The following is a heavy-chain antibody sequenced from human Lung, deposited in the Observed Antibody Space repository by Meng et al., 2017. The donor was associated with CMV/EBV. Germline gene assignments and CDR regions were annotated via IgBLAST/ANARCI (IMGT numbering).Heavy chain of an antibody. D-gene: IGHD7-27*01. CDR2: INPNTDGT. CDR1: GYTFTLFD. V-gene: IGHV1-2*02. Sequence: ASVKVSCKASGYTFTLFDIHWVRQAPGQGLEWLGWINPNTDGTNYAQRFQGRVAMTCDTSITTAYMELSSLTSDDTAIYYCARDRSLSRLGRSDAFDFWGQGTRVTGSS. J-gene: IGHJ3*01. CDR3: ARDRSLSRLGRSDAFDF.